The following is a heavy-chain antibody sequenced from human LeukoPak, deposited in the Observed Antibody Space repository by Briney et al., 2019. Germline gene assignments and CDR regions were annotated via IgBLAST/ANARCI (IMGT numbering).Heavy chain of an antibody. CDR2: INPSGGST. CDR1: GYTFTSYY. CDR3: ARDDLSYSSSSKYYFDY. Sequence: ASVKVSCKACGYTFTSYYIHWVRQAPGQGLEWMGIINPSGGSTSYAQKFQGRVTMTRDTSTSTVYMELSSLRSEDTAVYYCARDDLSYSSSSKYYFDYWGQGTLVTVSS. V-gene: IGHV1-46*01. J-gene: IGHJ4*02. D-gene: IGHD6-6*01.